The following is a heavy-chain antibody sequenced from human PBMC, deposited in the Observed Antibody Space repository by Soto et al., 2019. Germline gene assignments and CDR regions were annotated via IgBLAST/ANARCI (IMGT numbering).Heavy chain of an antibody. CDR3: AIVGSSYYGSGSYGGYYYYYYMDV. CDR1: GGSISSYY. V-gene: IGHV4-59*01. Sequence: PSETLSLTCTVSGGSISSYYWSWILQPPGKGLEWIGYIYYSGSTNYNPSIKSRVTISVDTSKNQFSLKLSSVTAADTAVYYCAIVGSSYYGSGSYGGYYYYYYMDVWGKGTTVTVSS. J-gene: IGHJ6*03. CDR2: IYYSGST. D-gene: IGHD3-10*01.